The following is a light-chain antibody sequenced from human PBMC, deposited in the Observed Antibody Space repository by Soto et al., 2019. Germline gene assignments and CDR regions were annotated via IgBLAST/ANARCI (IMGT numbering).Light chain of an antibody. V-gene: IGLV2-14*01. CDR2: EVN. J-gene: IGLJ2*01. Sequence: QSALTQPASVSGSPGQSITISCTGTSSDVGGYNYVSWYPQHPGKAPKVMIYEVNNRPSGVSSRFSGSKSGNTASLTISGLQAEDEADYYCSSYTSSSTLVVFGGGTKLTVL. CDR3: SSYTSSSTLVV. CDR1: SSDVGGYNY.